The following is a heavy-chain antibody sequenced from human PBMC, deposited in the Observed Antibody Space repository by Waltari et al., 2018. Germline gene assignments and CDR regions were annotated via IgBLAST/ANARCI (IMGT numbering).Heavy chain of an antibody. J-gene: IGHJ1*01. V-gene: IGHV4-39*01. CDR1: SCPISTNSN. D-gene: IGHD4-17*01. CDR2: MQYRGST. Sequence: QLQLQESGPGLVKPSATLSLTCPVSSCPISTNSNWGWIRQPPGKGLEWMGNMQYRGSTFYNPSLKSRVTISLDTSKNQFSLRLSSVGAADTAVYFCGRIAFGDDGGYFQHWGQGTLVTVSS. CDR3: GRIAFGDDGGYFQH.